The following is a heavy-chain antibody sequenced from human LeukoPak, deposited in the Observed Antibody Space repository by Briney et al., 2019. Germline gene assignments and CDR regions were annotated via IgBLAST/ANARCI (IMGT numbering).Heavy chain of an antibody. V-gene: IGHV4-39*07. CDR3: TSGGMVSGDY. D-gene: IGHD2-8*01. CDR1: GGSISSSSYY. Sequence: PSETLSLTCTVSGGSISSSSYYWGWIRQPPGKGLEWIGSIYYSGSNYYNPSLKSRVTISRDTSKNQFSLKLRSVTAADTAVYYCTSGGMVSGDYWGHGTLVTVSS. J-gene: IGHJ4*01. CDR2: IYYSGSN.